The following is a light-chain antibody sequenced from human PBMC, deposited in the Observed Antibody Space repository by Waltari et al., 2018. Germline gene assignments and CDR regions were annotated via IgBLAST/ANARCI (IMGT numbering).Light chain of an antibody. Sequence: FLLTLPHSVSESPGQTVTISCTRSSCSIASNYVQWYQQRPGSSPTNVIFDDYQRPSGVPERFSGSIDSSSNSASLTISGLKTEDGADYYCQSYDSSTVVFGGGTKLTVL. V-gene: IGLV6-57*01. CDR1: SCSIASNY. J-gene: IGLJ3*02. CDR2: DDY. CDR3: QSYDSSTVV.